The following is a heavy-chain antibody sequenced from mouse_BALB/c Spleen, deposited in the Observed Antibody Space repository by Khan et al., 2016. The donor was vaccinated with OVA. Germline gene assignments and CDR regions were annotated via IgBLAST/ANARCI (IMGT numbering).Heavy chain of an antibody. CDR1: GYSITSGYG. CDR2: ISYSGST. D-gene: IGHD1-2*01. V-gene: IGHV3-2*02. J-gene: IGHJ2*01. CDR3: ARTARIKY. Sequence: EVKLEESGPGLVKPSQSLSLTCTVTGYSITSGYGWNWLRQFPGNKLEWMGYISYSGSTNYNPSLKSLIFITRDTSKNQFFLQLNSVTTENEATYYCARTARIKYWGQGTTLTVSS.